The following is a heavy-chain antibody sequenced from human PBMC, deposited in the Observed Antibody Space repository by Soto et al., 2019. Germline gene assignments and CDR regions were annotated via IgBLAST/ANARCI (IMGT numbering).Heavy chain of an antibody. CDR1: GFSLSTSGLG. D-gene: IGHD3-3*01. J-gene: IGHJ4*02. V-gene: IGHV2-5*02. CDR2: IYWDDDD. Sequence: QITLEESGPTLVKPTQTLTLTCNFSGFSLSTSGLGVSWIRQPPGKALEWLALIYWDDDDRYSPSLKRRLSIRKDTSETQVVLTLTIVDRAVPATYFWTLVLRGVIWNWGQGVMVSVSS. CDR3: TLVLRGVIWN.